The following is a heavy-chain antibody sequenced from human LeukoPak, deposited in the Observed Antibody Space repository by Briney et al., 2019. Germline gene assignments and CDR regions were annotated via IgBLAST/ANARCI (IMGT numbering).Heavy chain of an antibody. J-gene: IGHJ4*02. D-gene: IGHD3-22*01. CDR1: GITLSNYG. CDR2: ISDSGGRT. Sequence: GGSLRLSCAVSGITLSNYGMSWVRQAPGKGLEWVAGISDSGGRTNYADFVKGRFTISRDNPKNTLYLQMNSLRAEDAAVYFCAKRGVVIRVILVGFHKEAYYFDSWGQGALVTVSS. V-gene: IGHV3-23*01. CDR3: AKRGVVIRVILVGFHKEAYYFDS.